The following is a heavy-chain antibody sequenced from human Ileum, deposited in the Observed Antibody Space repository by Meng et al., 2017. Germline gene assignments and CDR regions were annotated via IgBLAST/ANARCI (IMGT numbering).Heavy chain of an antibody. CDR1: GGSVISGSYY. Sequence: QVRLHESGPRLVGPSETLPLACTVSGGSVISGSYYWSWIRQPPGKGLEWIGHIYYSGSTNYNPSLKSRVTISVDMSKNQFSLKLNSVTAADTAIYFCARSSTSPASYFFDYWGQGTLVTVSS. D-gene: IGHD6-6*01. CDR3: ARSSTSPASYFFDY. CDR2: IYYSGST. V-gene: IGHV4-61*01. J-gene: IGHJ4*02.